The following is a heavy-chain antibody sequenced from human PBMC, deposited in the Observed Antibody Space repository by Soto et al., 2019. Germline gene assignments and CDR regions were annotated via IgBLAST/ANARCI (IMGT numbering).Heavy chain of an antibody. CDR1: GGSFSGYY. D-gene: IGHD4-17*01. J-gene: IGHJ4*02. CDR3: ARFLGVDYGDYEAYFDY. CDR2: INHSGST. Sequence: KPSESLSLTCAVYGGSFSGYYWSWIRQPPGKGLEWIGEINHSGSTNYNPSLKSRVTISVDTSKNQFSLKLSSVTAADTAVYYCARFLGVDYGDYEAYFDYWGQGTLVTV. V-gene: IGHV4-34*01.